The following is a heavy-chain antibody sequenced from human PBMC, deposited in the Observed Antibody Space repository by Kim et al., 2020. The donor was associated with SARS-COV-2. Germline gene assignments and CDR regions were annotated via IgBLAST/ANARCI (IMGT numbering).Heavy chain of an antibody. CDR1: GYTFTNYG. V-gene: IGHV1-18*01. CDR3: AKDAPRYCSGGSCHRPFDY. CDR2: ISAYNGDT. D-gene: IGHD2-15*01. Sequence: ASVKVSCKASGYTFTNYGISWVRQAPGQGLEWVGWISAYNGDTNFGQKFQGRVTMTTDTATTTAYMEVRNLRSDDTAVYYCAKDAPRYCSGGSCHRPFDYWGQGTLVTVSS. J-gene: IGHJ4*02.